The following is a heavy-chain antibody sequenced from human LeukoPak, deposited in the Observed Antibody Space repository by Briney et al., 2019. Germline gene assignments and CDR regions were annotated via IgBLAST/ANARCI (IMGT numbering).Heavy chain of an antibody. CDR3: ARYYGSTDGTYYYDF. CDR2: IRQDGGDE. J-gene: IGHJ4*02. V-gene: IGHV3-7*02. CDR1: GFTFSRYW. Sequence: PGGSLRLSCAASGFTFSRYWMSWVRQAPGKGLEWVANIRQDGGDEYCVDSVKGRFTVSRDNAENSLYLQMNSLRAEDTAVYYCARYYGSTDGTYYYDFWGQGALVTVSS. D-gene: IGHD3-10*01.